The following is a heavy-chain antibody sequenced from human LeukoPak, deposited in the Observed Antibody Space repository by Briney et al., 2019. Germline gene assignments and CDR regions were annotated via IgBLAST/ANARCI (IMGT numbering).Heavy chain of an antibody. V-gene: IGHV1-46*01. CDR3: ARDLRGYYYGSGSYYMEY. Sequence: ASVKVSCKASGYTLTSYYMHWVRQAPGQGLEWMGIINPSGGSTSYAQKFQGRVTMTRDTSTSTVYMELSSLRSEDTAVYYCARDLRGYYYGSGSYYMEYWGQGTLVTVSS. D-gene: IGHD3-10*01. J-gene: IGHJ4*02. CDR2: INPSGGST. CDR1: GYTLTSYY.